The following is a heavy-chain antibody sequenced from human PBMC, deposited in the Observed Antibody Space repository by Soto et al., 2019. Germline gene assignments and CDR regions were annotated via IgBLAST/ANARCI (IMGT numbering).Heavy chain of an antibody. CDR3: ARDLEFRDGNISHLDY. CDR2: IIPIIGTP. V-gene: IGHV1-69*13. Sequence: SVKVSCKASGGTFRKPVFNWVRQAPGQGLEWMGGIIPIIGTPNYAQKFQGRVTITADASTNTVYLDVSSLRSQDTAVYYCARDLEFRDGNISHLDYWGQGTLVTVSS. CDR1: GGTFRKPV. D-gene: IGHD3-10*01. J-gene: IGHJ4*02.